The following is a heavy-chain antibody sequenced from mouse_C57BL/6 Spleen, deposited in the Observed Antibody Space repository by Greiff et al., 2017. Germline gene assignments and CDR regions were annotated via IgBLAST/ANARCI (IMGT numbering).Heavy chain of an antibody. CDR3: ASFYYYGSSSYFDY. CDR1: GYTFTSYW. D-gene: IGHD1-1*01. J-gene: IGHJ2*01. Sequence: QVQLKQPGAELVKPGASVKVSCKASGYTFTSYWMHWVKQRPGQGLEWIGRIHPSDSDTNYNQKFKGKATLTVDKSSSTAYMQLSSLTSEDSAVYYCASFYYYGSSSYFDYWGQGTTLTVSS. V-gene: IGHV1-74*01. CDR2: IHPSDSDT.